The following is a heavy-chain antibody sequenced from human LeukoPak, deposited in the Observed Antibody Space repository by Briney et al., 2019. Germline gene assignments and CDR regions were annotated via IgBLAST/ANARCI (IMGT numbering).Heavy chain of an antibody. CDR1: GYTFTGYY. CDR3: ARDYYDSSGSDAFDT. CDR2: INPNSGGT. J-gene: IGHJ3*02. D-gene: IGHD3-22*01. Sequence: ASVKVSCKASGYTFTGYYMHWVRQAPGQGLEWMGWINPNSGGTSYAQKFQGRVTMTRDTSISTAYMELSRLRSDDTAVYYCARDYYDSSGSDAFDTWGQGTMVTVSS. V-gene: IGHV1-2*02.